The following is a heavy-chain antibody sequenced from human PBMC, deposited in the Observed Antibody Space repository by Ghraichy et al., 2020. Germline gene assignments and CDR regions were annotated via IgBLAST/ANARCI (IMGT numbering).Heavy chain of an antibody. CDR2: INHSGST. J-gene: IGHJ6*02. D-gene: IGHD6-19*01. CDR1: GGSFSGYY. CDR3: ARPRPQRSGWYNSYYYYGMDV. V-gene: IGHV4-34*01. Sequence: SQTLSLTCAVYGGSFSGYYWSWIRQPPGKGLEWIGEINHSGSTNYNPSLKSRVTISVDTSKNQFSLKLSSVTAADTAVYYCARPRPQRSGWYNSYYYYGMDVWGQGTTVTVSS.